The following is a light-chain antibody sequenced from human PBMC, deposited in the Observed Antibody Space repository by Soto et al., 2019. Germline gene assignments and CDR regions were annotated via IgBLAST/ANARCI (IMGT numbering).Light chain of an antibody. Sequence: EIVLTQSPGTLSLSPGERATLSCRASQSVSTNYVAWYRQKPGQAPSLLIYGASDRAAGVPDRFSASGSGTDFSLTISRLQPEDFAVYYCQQYGSSPPATFGQGTRLEIK. J-gene: IGKJ2*01. CDR2: GAS. CDR1: QSVSTNY. CDR3: QQYGSSPPAT. V-gene: IGKV3-20*01.